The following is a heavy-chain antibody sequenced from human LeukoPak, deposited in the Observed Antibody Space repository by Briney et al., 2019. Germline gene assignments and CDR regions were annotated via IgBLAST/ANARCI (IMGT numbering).Heavy chain of an antibody. CDR2: ISGSGGST. D-gene: IGHD5-18*01. Sequence: GGSLRLSCAASGFTFSSYAMSWVRQAPGKGLEWVSAISGSGGSTYYADSVKGRFTISRDNSKNTLYLQMNGLRAEDTAVYYCAREVNPIINGYSYGLVYWGQGTLVTVSS. J-gene: IGHJ4*02. V-gene: IGHV3-23*01. CDR1: GFTFSSYA. CDR3: AREVNPIINGYSYGLVY.